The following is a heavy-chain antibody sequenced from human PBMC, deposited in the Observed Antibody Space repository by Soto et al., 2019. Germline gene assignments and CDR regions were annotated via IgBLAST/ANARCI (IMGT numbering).Heavy chain of an antibody. CDR1: GYSFTSYW. CDR2: IYPGDSDT. D-gene: IGHD6-19*01. V-gene: IGHV5-51*01. J-gene: IGHJ6*02. Sequence: GESLKISCKGSGYSFTSYWIGWVRQMPGKGLEWMGIIYPGDSDTRYSPSFQGQVTISADKSISTAYVQMNSLKTEDTAVYYCTTDSSGWSGYYYYGMDVWGQGTTVTVSS. CDR3: TTDSSGWSGYYYYGMDV.